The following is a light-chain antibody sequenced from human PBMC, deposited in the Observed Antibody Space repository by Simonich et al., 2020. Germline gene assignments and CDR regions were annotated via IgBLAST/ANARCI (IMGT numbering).Light chain of an antibody. CDR3: QQYNNWPPWT. CDR1: QSVSSN. V-gene: IGKV3-15*01. J-gene: IGKJ1*01. Sequence: EIVMTQSPATLSVSPGERATLSCRASQSVSSNLAWYQQKPGQAPRLLIYSASTRAAGIPARFSCSGSGTEFTLTISSIQSEDFAVYYCQQYNNWPPWTFGQGTKVEIK. CDR2: SAS.